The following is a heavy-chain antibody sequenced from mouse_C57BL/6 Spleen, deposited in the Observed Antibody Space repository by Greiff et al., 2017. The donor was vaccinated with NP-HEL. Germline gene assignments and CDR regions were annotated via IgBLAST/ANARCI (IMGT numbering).Heavy chain of an antibody. CDR2: INPSNGGT. CDR3: APHRGTAQASLAY. J-gene: IGHJ3*01. Sequence: QVQLQQPGTELVKPGASVKLSCKASGYTFTSYWMHWVKQRPGQGLEWIGNINPSNGGTNYNEKFKSKATLTVDKSSSTANMQLSSLTSEDSAVYYCAPHRGTAQASLAYWGQGTLVTVSA. CDR1: GYTFTSYW. V-gene: IGHV1-53*01. D-gene: IGHD3-2*02.